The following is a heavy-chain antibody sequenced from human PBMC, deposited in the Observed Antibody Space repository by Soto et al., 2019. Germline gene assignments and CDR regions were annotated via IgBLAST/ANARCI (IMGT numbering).Heavy chain of an antibody. V-gene: IGHV1-69*01. Sequence: QVQLVQSGAEVKKPGSSVKVSCKASGGTFSRYAISWVRQAPGQGLEWMGGIIPIFGTANYAQKFQGRVTITADESTSTAYMELSSLRSEDTAAYYCARSMTTPYYCGSGFLEGMDVWGQGTTVTVSS. J-gene: IGHJ6*02. CDR3: ARSMTTPYYCGSGFLEGMDV. CDR1: GGTFSRYA. D-gene: IGHD3-10*01. CDR2: IIPIFGTA.